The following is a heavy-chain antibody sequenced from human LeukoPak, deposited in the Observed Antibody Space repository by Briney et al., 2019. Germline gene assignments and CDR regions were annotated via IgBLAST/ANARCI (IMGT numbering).Heavy chain of an antibody. J-gene: IGHJ4*02. CDR3: ARLDKGIKAAHFDY. D-gene: IGHD6-25*01. CDR2: ISYSGST. Sequence: SETLSLTCTVSGGSISSSDFNWGWIRQPPGKGLEWIGVISYSGSTYYNPSLKSRVTISVDASKSHFSLKLSSVTAADTAIYYCARLDKGIKAAHFDYWGQGTLVTVSS. CDR1: GGSISSSDFN. V-gene: IGHV4-39*01.